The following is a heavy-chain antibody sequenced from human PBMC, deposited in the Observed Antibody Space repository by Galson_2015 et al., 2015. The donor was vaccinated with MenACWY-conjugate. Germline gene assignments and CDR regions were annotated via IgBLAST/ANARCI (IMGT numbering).Heavy chain of an antibody. V-gene: IGHV3-66*01. J-gene: IGHJ4*02. CDR1: GFNVSSNY. CDR2: LHSDGVT. D-gene: IGHD4-23*01. CDR3: ARGRGHGGQLLEV. Sequence: SLRLSCAASGFNVSSNYMTWVRQAPGRGLEWVSVLHSDGVTKYADSVRDRFTISRDDFKNTVYLQIDFVRDDDTAIYFCARGRGHGGQLLEVWGQGNLVTVSS.